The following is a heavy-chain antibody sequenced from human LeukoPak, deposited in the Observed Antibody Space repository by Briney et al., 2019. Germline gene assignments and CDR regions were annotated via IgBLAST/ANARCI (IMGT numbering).Heavy chain of an antibody. J-gene: IGHJ3*02. Sequence: PSETLSLTCTVSGGSTSSYYWSWIRQPPGKGLEWIGYISYSGSTNYNPSLKSRVTISIDTSKNQFSLKLRSVTAADTAIYYCARQGYDILTGYIDAFDIWGQGTMVTVFS. D-gene: IGHD3-9*01. CDR3: ARQGYDILTGYIDAFDI. CDR2: ISYSGST. CDR1: GGSTSSYY. V-gene: IGHV4-59*08.